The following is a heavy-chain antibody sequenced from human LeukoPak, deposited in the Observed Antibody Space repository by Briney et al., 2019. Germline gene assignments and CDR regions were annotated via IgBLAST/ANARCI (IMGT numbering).Heavy chain of an antibody. CDR2: RWYDGSNK. V-gene: IGHV3-33*08. CDR3: AREDPDTAMALIDY. D-gene: IGHD5-18*01. Sequence: GRSLRLSCAASGFTFSSFGMHWVRQAPGKGLEWVAVRWYDGSNKYYADSVKGRFTISRDNSKNTLYLQMNSLRAEDTAVYYCAREDPDTAMALIDYWGQGTLVTVSS. J-gene: IGHJ4*02. CDR1: GFTFSSFG.